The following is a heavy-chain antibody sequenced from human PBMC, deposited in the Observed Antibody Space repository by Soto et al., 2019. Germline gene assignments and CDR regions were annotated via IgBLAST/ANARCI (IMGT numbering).Heavy chain of an antibody. CDR2: IRPSGINT. CDR1: GYTFTNFY. Sequence: QVQLVQSGAEAKKPGASVKISCKASGYTFTNFYIHWFRQAPGQGLEWLGIIRPSGINTVYAPGFQGRVTVTRDTSTSTANMELASLTSEDTAVYYCAREPKESYYFDYWGQGTLVTVSS. D-gene: IGHD3-10*01. V-gene: IGHV1-46*01. CDR3: AREPKESYYFDY. J-gene: IGHJ4*02.